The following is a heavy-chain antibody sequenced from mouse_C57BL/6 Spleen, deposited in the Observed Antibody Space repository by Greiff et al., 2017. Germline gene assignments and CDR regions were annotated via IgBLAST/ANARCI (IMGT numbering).Heavy chain of an antibody. CDR1: GFTFSSYT. D-gene: IGHD1-1*01. V-gene: IGHV5-9*01. J-gene: IGHJ1*03. Sequence: EVKLVESGGGLVKPGGSLKLSCAASGFTFSSYTMSWVRQTPEKRLEWVATISGGGGNTYYPDSVKGRFTISRDNAKNTLYLQMSSLRYEDTALYYGARQGGSRDWYFDVWGTGTTVTVSS. CDR2: ISGGGGNT. CDR3: ARQGGSRDWYFDV.